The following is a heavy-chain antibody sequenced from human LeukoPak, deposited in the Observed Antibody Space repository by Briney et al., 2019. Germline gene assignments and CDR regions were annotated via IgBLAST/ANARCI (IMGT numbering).Heavy chain of an antibody. CDR1: GFTFSSYA. V-gene: IGHV3-23*01. CDR3: AKDYGNYVGLFDY. Sequence: GGSLRLSCAASGFTFSSYAMSWFRQAPVKGLEWVSAISGSGGSTYYADPVKGRFTISRDNSKNTLYLQMNSLRAEDTAVYYCAKDYGNYVGLFDYWGQGTLVTVSS. J-gene: IGHJ4*02. CDR2: ISGSGGST. D-gene: IGHD4-11*01.